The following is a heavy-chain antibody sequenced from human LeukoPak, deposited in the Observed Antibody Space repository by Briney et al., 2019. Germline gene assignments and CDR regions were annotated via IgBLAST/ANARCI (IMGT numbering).Heavy chain of an antibody. CDR1: GGSIGSYY. CDR3: ARSLILLWFGESTNMDV. V-gene: IGHV4-4*07. D-gene: IGHD3-10*01. J-gene: IGHJ6*03. Sequence: PSETLSLTCTVSGGSIGSYYWSWIRQPAGKGLEWIGRIYTSGSTNYNPSLKSRVTMSVDTSKNQFSLKLSSVTAADTAVYYCARSLILLWFGESTNMDVWGKGTTVTISS. CDR2: IYTSGST.